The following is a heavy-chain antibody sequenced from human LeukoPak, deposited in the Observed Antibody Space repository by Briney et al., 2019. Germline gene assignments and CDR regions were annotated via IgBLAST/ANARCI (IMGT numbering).Heavy chain of an antibody. D-gene: IGHD3-10*01. V-gene: IGHV4-34*01. CDR3: ARGQIPYYGSGRTGLGH. Sequence: SETLSLTCAVYGGSFSGYYWSWIRQPPGKGLEWIGEINHSGSTNYNPSLKSRVTISVDTSKNQFSLKLSSVTAADTAVYYCARGQIPYYGSGRTGLGHWGQGTLVTVSS. CDR2: INHSGST. CDR1: GGSFSGYY. J-gene: IGHJ5*02.